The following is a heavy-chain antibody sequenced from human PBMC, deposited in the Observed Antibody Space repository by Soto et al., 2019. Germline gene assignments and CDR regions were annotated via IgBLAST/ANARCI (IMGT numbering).Heavy chain of an antibody. Sequence: QVQLVESGGGVVQPGRSLRLSCAASGFTFSNYGMHWVRQAPGKGLEWVAVISSDGSYDYYGDSVTGRFTVSRDNCKNTLYVQMYSLRAEDTAVYCCVKSKALGDCCFKSDYWGQGTLFTVSS. CDR1: GFTFSNYG. V-gene: IGHV3-30*18. CDR2: ISSDGSYD. J-gene: IGHJ4*02. CDR3: VKSKALGDCCFKSDY. D-gene: IGHD2-21*02.